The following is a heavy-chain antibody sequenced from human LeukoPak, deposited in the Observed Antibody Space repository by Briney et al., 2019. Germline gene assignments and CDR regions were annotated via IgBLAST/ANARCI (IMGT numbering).Heavy chain of an antibody. Sequence: ASVKVSCKASGGTFSSYAISWVRQAPGQGLEWMGWISPYNGNTNYAQKLQGRVTMTTDTSTSTAYMELRSLRSDDTAVYYCARGDFWSGYSGYYFDYWGQGTLVTVSS. CDR2: ISPYNGNT. D-gene: IGHD3-3*01. V-gene: IGHV1-18*01. CDR1: GGTFSSYA. CDR3: ARGDFWSGYSGYYFDY. J-gene: IGHJ4*02.